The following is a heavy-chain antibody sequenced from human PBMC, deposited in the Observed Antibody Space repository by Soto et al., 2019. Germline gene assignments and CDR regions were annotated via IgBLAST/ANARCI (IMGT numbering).Heavy chain of an antibody. CDR3: AKDQKDYSSSGTYYVPYGMDV. CDR1: GFTFSNFG. D-gene: IGHD3-10*01. Sequence: QVQLVESGGGVVQPGRSLRLSCVASGFTFSNFGMHWVRQAPGKGLEWVALTSFDGNKNYYADSVKGRFTLSRDNSKNTLYQQMNSLRAEDTALYFCAKDQKDYSSSGTYYVPYGMDVWGQGTTVTVSS. CDR2: TSFDGNKN. V-gene: IGHV3-30*18. J-gene: IGHJ6*02.